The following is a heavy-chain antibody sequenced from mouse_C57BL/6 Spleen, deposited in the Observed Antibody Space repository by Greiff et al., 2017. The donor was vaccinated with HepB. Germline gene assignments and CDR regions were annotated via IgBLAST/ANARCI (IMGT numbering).Heavy chain of an antibody. J-gene: IGHJ1*03. CDR3: ARLGYYGSSWYFDV. D-gene: IGHD1-1*01. V-gene: IGHV5-15*01. Sequence: EVQLVESGGGLVQPGGSLKLSCAASGFTFSDYGMAWVRQAPRKGPEWVAFISNLAYSIYYADTVTGRFTISRENAKNTLYLELSSLRSEDTAMYYCARLGYYGSSWYFDVWGTGTTVTVSS. CDR2: ISNLAYSI. CDR1: GFTFSDYG.